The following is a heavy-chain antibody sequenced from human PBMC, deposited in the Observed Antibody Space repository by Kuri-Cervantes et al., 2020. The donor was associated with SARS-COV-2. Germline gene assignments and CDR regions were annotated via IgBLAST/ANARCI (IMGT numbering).Heavy chain of an antibody. CDR2: FDPEDGET. CDR3: ATHRSLRFFEWFRY. CDR1: GYTFTSYG. Sequence: AAVKVSCKASGYTFTSYGISWVRQAPGKGREWMGGFDPEDGETIYAQKFQGSVTMTEDTSKDTAYMELSSLRSEGTAVYYCATHRSLRFFEWFRYWGQGTLVTVSS. J-gene: IGHJ4*02. V-gene: IGHV1-24*01. D-gene: IGHD3-3*01.